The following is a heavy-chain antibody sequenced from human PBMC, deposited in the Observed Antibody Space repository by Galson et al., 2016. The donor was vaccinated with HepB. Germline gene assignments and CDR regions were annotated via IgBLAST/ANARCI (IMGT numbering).Heavy chain of an antibody. CDR2: IYHSGST. CDR1: GDSLSSGGYS. CDR3: VRYTYDSTGGTFDI. Sequence: TLSLTCAVSGDSLSSGGYSWTWIRQPPGKGLEWIGYIYHSGSTNYNPSLKSRVTLSIDKSRNQFSLEMTSVTAADTAVYYCVRYTYDSTGGTFDIWGQGAMVTVSS. D-gene: IGHD3-22*01. V-gene: IGHV4-30-2*01. J-gene: IGHJ3*02.